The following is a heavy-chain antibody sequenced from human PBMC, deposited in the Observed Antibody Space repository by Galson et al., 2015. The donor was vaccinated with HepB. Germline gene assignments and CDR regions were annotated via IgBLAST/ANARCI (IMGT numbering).Heavy chain of an antibody. V-gene: IGHV3-66*02. Sequence: SLRLSCAASGFTVSSNYMSWVRQAPGKGLEWVSVIYSGGRTNNADSVKGRFTISRDNSKNTLYLQKNSLRAEETAVYYCETLMRTGSGDTGMDVWGQGTTVTVSS. CDR2: IYSGGRT. CDR3: ETLMRTGSGDTGMDV. J-gene: IGHJ6*02. CDR1: GFTVSSNY. D-gene: IGHD3-10*01.